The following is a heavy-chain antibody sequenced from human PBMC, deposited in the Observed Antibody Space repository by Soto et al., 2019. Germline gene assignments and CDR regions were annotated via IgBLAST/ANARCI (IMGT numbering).Heavy chain of an antibody. D-gene: IGHD6-13*01. Sequence: GSLRLSCAASGFTFSSYAMSWVRQAPGKGLEWVSAISGSGGSTYYADSVKGRFTISRDNSKNTLYLQMNSLRAEDTAVYYCANPGSSSYRTYYFDYWGQGTLVTVSS. CDR1: GFTFSSYA. CDR3: ANPGSSSYRTYYFDY. CDR2: ISGSGGST. J-gene: IGHJ4*02. V-gene: IGHV3-23*01.